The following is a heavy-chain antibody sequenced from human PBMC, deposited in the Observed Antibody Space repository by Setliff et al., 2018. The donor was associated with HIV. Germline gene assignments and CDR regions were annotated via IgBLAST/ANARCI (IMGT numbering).Heavy chain of an antibody. Sequence: PSETLSLTCAVYGGSFSGYYWSWIRQPPGKGLEWIAEINHSGSTKYNPSLKSRVTISVDTSKNQFSLKLTSMIAADTAMFYCARGRGPMGGDAFDIWGQGTMVTVSS. CDR2: INHSGST. V-gene: IGHV4-34*01. J-gene: IGHJ3*02. CDR1: GGSFSGYY. CDR3: ARGRGPMGGDAFDI. D-gene: IGHD3-10*01.